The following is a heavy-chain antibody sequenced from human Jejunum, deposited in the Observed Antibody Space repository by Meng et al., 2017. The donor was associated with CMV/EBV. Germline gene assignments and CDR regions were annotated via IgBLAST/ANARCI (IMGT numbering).Heavy chain of an antibody. CDR2: IKSRTDGGTT. V-gene: IGHV3-15*01. CDR1: DFNLSDAW. D-gene: IGHD1-26*01. Sequence: VELVESGGGLVKRGXSLGFSCAASDFNLSDAWMSWVRQAPGKGLEWVGRIKSRTDGGTTDYPAPVKGRFTVSRDDSKNTLFLQMDSLKTEDTAIYYCTTDWSGSYQFDYWGQGTLVTVSS. CDR3: TTDWSGSYQFDY. J-gene: IGHJ4*02.